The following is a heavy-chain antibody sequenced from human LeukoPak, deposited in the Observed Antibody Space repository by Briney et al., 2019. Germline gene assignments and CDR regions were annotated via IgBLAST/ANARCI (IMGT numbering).Heavy chain of an antibody. D-gene: IGHD2-15*01. CDR1: GYSFTSYW. CDR3: ARLRQMGHCRSCYSEYAFDI. CDR2: IDPSDSYT. V-gene: IGHV5-10-1*01. J-gene: IGHJ3*02. Sequence: GESLKISCKGSGYSFTSYWITWVRQMPGKGLEWMGKIDPSDSYTTYSPSFPGHVTISADKSISTAYLQWSGLRASDTAMYYCARLRQMGHCRSCYSEYAFDIWGRGTMVTVSS.